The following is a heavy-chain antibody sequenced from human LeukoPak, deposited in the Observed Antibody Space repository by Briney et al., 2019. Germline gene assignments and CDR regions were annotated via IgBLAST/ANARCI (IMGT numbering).Heavy chain of an antibody. D-gene: IGHD3-10*01. V-gene: IGHV3-33*08. Sequence: GGSLRLSCAASGFTFSSYAMHWVRQAPGKGLEWVAVIWYDGSNKYYADSVKGRFTISRDNSKNTLYLQMNSLRAEDTAVYYCARDNVYYGSGSYVDYWGQGTLVTVSS. J-gene: IGHJ4*02. CDR3: ARDNVYYGSGSYVDY. CDR1: GFTFSSYA. CDR2: IWYDGSNK.